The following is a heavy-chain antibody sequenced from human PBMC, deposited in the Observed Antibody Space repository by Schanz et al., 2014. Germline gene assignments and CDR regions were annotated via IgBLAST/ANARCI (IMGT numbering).Heavy chain of an antibody. J-gene: IGHJ3*02. CDR1: GFSLDIFA. Sequence: DVQLLESGGGLVEPGGSLRLSCATSGFSLDIFAVSWVRQAPGKGLEWVSSFNDGGVNKYYADSVKGRFTISRDNSKNTLYLQMNSLRAEDTAVYYCAKGRFGELSAFDIWGQGTMVTVSS. V-gene: IGHV3-23*01. CDR3: AKGRFGELSAFDI. D-gene: IGHD3-10*01. CDR2: FNDGGVNK.